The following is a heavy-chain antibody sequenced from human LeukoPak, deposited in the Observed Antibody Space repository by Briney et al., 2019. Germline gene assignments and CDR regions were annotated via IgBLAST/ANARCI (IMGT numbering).Heavy chain of an antibody. Sequence: GSLRLSCAASGFTFSGFGMHWVRQAPGKGLEWVAVIWYDGSNKYYADSVKGRLTVSRDNSKNTLYLQMNSLRAEDTAVYYCAKESGYCSSTSCFADAFDTWGQGTMVTVSS. V-gene: IGHV3-33*06. CDR1: GFTFSGFG. J-gene: IGHJ3*02. D-gene: IGHD2-2*01. CDR2: IWYDGSNK. CDR3: AKESGYCSSTSCFADAFDT.